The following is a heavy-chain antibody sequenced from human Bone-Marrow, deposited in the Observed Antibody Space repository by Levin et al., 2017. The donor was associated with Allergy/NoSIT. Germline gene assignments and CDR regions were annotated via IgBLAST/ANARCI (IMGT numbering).Heavy chain of an antibody. D-gene: IGHD3-3*01. V-gene: IGHV1-69*01. J-gene: IGHJ6*02. CDR3: ARDPRITIFGVVIRLYYYYGMDV. Sequence: PGGSLRLSCKASGGTFSSYAISWVRQAPGQGLEWMGGIIPIFGTANYAQKFQGRVTITADESTSTAYMELSSLRSEDTAVYYCARDPRITIFGVVIRLYYYYGMDVWGQGTTVTVSS. CDR1: GGTFSSYA. CDR2: IIPIFGTA.